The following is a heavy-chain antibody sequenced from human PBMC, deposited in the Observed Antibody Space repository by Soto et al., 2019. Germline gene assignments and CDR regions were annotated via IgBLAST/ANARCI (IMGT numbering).Heavy chain of an antibody. Sequence: QVQLQQWGAGLLKPSETLSLTCAVYGGSFSGYYWSWIRQPPGNGLEWIGEINHSGSTNYNPSLKSRVTISVDTSKNQFSLKLSSVTAADTAVYFCAGARITMVRGPNRPLDYWGQGTLVTVSS. J-gene: IGHJ4*02. CDR3: AGARITMVRGPNRPLDY. CDR1: GGSFSGYY. V-gene: IGHV4-34*01. D-gene: IGHD3-10*01. CDR2: INHSGST.